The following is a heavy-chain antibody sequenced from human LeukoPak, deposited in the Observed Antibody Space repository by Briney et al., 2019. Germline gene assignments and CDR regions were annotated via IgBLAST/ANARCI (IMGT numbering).Heavy chain of an antibody. CDR1: GYSFTSYW. D-gene: IGHD6-13*01. Sequence: GESLKISCKASGYSFTSYWIGWVRQMPGKGLEWMGFIYPGDSDTRYSPSFQGQVTISADKSISTAYLQWSSLKASDTAMYYCAAGGPAAAVVEGRINWLDPWGQGTLVTVSS. V-gene: IGHV5-51*01. J-gene: IGHJ5*02. CDR3: AAGGPAAAVVEGRINWLDP. CDR2: IYPGDSDT.